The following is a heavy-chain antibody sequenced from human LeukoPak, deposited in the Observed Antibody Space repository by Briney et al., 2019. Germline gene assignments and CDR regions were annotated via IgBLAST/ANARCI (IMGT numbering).Heavy chain of an antibody. CDR2: IYYSGST. D-gene: IGHD1-1*01. CDR1: GGSISSGGYY. Sequence: PSQTLSLTCTVSGGSISSGGYYWSWIRQHPGTGLEWIGYIYYSGSTYYNPSLKSRVTISVDTSKNQFSLKLSSVTAADTAVYSCAIGTRVPTSCYKYSQHWAQGPRFTVSS. J-gene: IGHJ1*01. CDR3: AIGTRVPTSCYKYSQH. V-gene: IGHV4-31*03.